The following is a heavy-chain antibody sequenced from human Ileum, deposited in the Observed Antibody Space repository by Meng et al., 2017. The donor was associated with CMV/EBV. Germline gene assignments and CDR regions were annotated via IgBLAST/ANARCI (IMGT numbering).Heavy chain of an antibody. V-gene: IGHV3-72*01. CDR3: VRVARSCYFDY. Sequence: EGQRVESGGGLVQPGGSRRLSCAASGFTFSDHYMDWVRQAPGKGLEWVARTRNKVNSYSTEYAASVKGRFSISRDESKNSLYLQMNSLKIEDTAVYYCVRVARSCYFDYWGQGILVTVSS. J-gene: IGHJ4*02. CDR1: GFTFSDHY. D-gene: IGHD3-16*02. CDR2: TRNKVNSYST.